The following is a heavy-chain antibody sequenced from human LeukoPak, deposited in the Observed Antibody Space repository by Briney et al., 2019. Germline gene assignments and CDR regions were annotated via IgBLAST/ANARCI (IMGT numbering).Heavy chain of an antibody. V-gene: IGHV3-49*03. CDR2: IRSKAYGGTT. CDR3: TRRTGAGPGRNDY. J-gene: IGHJ4*02. CDR1: GFTFGDYA. D-gene: IGHD1-14*01. Sequence: GGSLRLSCTASGFTFGDYAMSWFRQAPRKGLEWVGFIRSKAYGGTTEYAASVKGRFTISRDDSKSIAYLQMNSLKTEDTAVYYCTRRTGAGPGRNDYWGQGTLVTVSS.